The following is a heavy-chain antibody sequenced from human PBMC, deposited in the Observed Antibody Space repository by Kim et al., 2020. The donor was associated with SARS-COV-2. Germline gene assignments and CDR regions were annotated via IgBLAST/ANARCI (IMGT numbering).Heavy chain of an antibody. D-gene: IGHD3-10*01. J-gene: IGHJ6*02. CDR3: ARVLGYGSGSYNDYYYGMDV. V-gene: IGHV4-59*13. CDR1: GGSISSYY. Sequence: SETLSLTCTVSGGSISSYYWSWIRQPPGKGLEWIGYIYYSGSTNYNPSLKSRVTISVDTSKNQFSLKLSSVTAADTAVYYCARVLGYGSGSYNDYYYGMDVWGQGTTVTVSS. CDR2: IYYSGST.